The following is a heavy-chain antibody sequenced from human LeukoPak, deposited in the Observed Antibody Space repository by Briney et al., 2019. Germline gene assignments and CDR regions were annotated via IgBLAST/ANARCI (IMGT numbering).Heavy chain of an antibody. Sequence: ASVKVSCKASGYTFTGYYMHWVRQAPGQGLEWMGWINPNSGGTNYAQKFQGWVTMTRDTSISTAYMELSRLRSDDTAVYYCARASRKDGYNPYYFDYWGQGTLVTVSS. D-gene: IGHD5-24*01. J-gene: IGHJ4*02. CDR3: ARASRKDGYNPYYFDY. CDR1: GYTFTGYY. V-gene: IGHV1-2*04. CDR2: INPNSGGT.